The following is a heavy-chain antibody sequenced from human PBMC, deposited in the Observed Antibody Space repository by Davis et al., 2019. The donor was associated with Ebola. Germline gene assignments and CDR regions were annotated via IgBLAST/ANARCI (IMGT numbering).Heavy chain of an antibody. CDR1: GFTFSSYA. J-gene: IGHJ4*02. CDR2: ISGSGGST. Sequence: GESLKISCAASGFTFSSYAMSWVRQAPGKGLEWVSAISGSGGSTYYADSVKGRFTISRDNSKNTLYLQMNSLRAEDTAVYYCAAHSSLLYWGQGTLVTVSS. CDR3: AAHSSLLY. D-gene: IGHD6-6*01. V-gene: IGHV3-23*01.